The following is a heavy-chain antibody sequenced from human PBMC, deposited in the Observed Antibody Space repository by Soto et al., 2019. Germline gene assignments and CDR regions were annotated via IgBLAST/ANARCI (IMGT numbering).Heavy chain of an antibody. CDR3: ARTGYSSSSPPYYFDY. V-gene: IGHV3-13*01. D-gene: IGHD6-6*01. CDR2: IGTAGDT. CDR1: GFTFSSYD. Sequence: EVQLVESGGGLVQPGGSLRLSCAASGFTFSSYDMHWVRQATGKVLEWVSAIGTAGDTYYPGSVKGRFTISRENAKNSLYLQMNSLRAEDTAVYYCARTGYSSSSPPYYFDYWGQGTLVTVSS. J-gene: IGHJ4*02.